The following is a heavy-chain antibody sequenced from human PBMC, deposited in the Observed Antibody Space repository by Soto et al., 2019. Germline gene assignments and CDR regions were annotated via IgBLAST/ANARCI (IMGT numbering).Heavy chain of an antibody. CDR1: GASLSDNY. CDR2: INHSGNT. CDR3: ARDYDFWSGYWATYGMDV. D-gene: IGHD3-3*01. V-gene: IGHV4-34*01. Sequence: SETLSLTCAVYGASLSDNYCNWLRQPPGKGLEWMGEINHSGNTNYNPSRRSRVPISIDTSKNQLSLKLSSVTAADTAVYYCARDYDFWSGYWATYGMDVWGQGTTVTVSS. J-gene: IGHJ6*02.